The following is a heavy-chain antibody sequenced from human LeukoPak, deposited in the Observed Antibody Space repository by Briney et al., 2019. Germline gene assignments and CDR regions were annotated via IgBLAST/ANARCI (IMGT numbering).Heavy chain of an antibody. CDR1: GYTFTGYY. J-gene: IGHJ4*02. CDR3: ASSYYDFWSGYSSEYYYDSSGYYYGDY. D-gene: IGHD3-22*01. CDR2: INPNSGGT. Sequence: WASVTVSCKASGYTFTGYYMHWVRQAPGQGVEWMGWINPNSGGTNYAQKFQGRVTMTRDTSISTAYMELSRLRSDDTAVYYCASSYYDFWSGYSSEYYYDSSGYYYGDYWGQGTLVTVSS. V-gene: IGHV1-2*02.